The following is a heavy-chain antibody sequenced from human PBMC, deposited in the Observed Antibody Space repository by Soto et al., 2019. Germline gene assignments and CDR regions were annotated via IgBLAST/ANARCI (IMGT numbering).Heavy chain of an antibody. Sequence: QVQLVESGGGVVQPGRSLRLSCAASGFTFSSYGMHWVRQAPGKGLEWVAIIWYDGSKEYYADSVKGRFTISRDNSKNMVYLQMNSLRAEDTAAYYCSSGGLAAAATDYWGQGTLVTFSS. CDR3: SSGGLAAAATDY. D-gene: IGHD6-13*01. CDR1: GFTFSSYG. V-gene: IGHV3-33*01. J-gene: IGHJ4*02. CDR2: IWYDGSKE.